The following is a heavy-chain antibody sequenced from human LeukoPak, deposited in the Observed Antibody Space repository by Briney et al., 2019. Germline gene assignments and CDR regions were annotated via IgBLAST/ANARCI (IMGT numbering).Heavy chain of an antibody. J-gene: IGHJ4*02. CDR1: GGSISAYY. V-gene: IGHV4-59*01. CDR2: IHYSGTT. D-gene: IGHD6-6*01. Sequence: PSETLSLTCTVSGGSISAYYWSWIRQPPGKGLECIGYIHYSGTTNYYPSLKSRVTIALDTSKNQFSLKLNSVTAADTAVYYCARFGTSSSRFFDQWGQGTLVTVSS. CDR3: ARFGTSSSRFFDQ.